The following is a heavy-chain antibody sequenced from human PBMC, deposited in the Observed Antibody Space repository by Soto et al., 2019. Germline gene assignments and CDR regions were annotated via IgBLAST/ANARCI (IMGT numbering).Heavy chain of an antibody. Sequence: GSLRLSCAASGFTFSSYAMSWVRQAPGKGLEWVSAISGSGGSTYYADPVKGRFTISRDNSKNTLYLQMNSLRAEDTAVYYCAKGPEITMIVVVRRSWFDPWGQGTLVTVSS. J-gene: IGHJ5*02. V-gene: IGHV3-23*01. CDR3: AKGPEITMIVVVRRSWFDP. CDR2: ISGSGGST. CDR1: GFTFSSYA. D-gene: IGHD3-22*01.